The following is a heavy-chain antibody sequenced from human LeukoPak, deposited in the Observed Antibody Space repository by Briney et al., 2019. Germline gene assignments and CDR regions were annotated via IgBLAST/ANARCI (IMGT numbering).Heavy chain of an antibody. CDR2: IIPIFGTA. CDR1: GGTFSSYA. CDR3: ARGPAAAGTSGHVDY. J-gene: IGHJ4*02. V-gene: IGHV1-69*13. D-gene: IGHD6-13*01. Sequence: ASVKVSCKASGGTFSSYAISWVRQAPGQGLEWMGGIIPIFGTANYAQKFQGRVTITADESTSTAYMELSSLRSDDTAVYYCARGPAAAGTSGHVDYWGQGTLVTVSS.